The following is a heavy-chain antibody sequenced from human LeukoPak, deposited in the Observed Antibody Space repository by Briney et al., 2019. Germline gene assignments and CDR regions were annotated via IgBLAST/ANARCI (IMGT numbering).Heavy chain of an antibody. V-gene: IGHV3-21*01. CDR2: NSSSSSYI. CDR3: ARALSSGLDY. D-gene: IGHD6-19*01. CDR1: GFTFSSYS. J-gene: IGHJ4*02. Sequence: GGSLRLSCAASGFTFSSYSMNWVRQAPGKGLEWVSSNSSSSSYINYADSEKGRFTISRDNAKNSLYLQTSSLRAEDTAVYYCARALSSGLDYWGQGTLVTVSS.